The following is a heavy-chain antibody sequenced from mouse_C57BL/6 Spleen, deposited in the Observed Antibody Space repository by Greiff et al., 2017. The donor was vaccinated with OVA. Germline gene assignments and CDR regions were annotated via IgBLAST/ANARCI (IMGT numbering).Heavy chain of an antibody. CDR3: ARRTTVVSFDY. CDR1: GYAFSSYW. Sequence: QVRLQQSGAELVKPGASVKISCKASGYAFSSYWMNWVKQRPGKGLEWIGQIYPGDGDTNYNGKFKGKATLTADKSSSTAYMQLSSLTSEDSAVYFCARRTTVVSFDYWGQGTTLTVSS. D-gene: IGHD1-1*01. V-gene: IGHV1-80*01. CDR2: IYPGDGDT. J-gene: IGHJ2*01.